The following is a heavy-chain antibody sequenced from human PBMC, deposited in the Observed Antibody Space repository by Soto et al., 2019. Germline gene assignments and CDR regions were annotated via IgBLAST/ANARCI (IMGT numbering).Heavy chain of an antibody. V-gene: IGHV1-8*01. J-gene: IGHJ6*02. CDR2: MNPNSGNT. CDR1: GYTFTSYD. Sequence: QVQLVQSGAEVKKPGASVKVSCKASGYTFTSYDINWVRQATGQGLEWMGWMNPNSGNTGYAQKFRGRVTMTRNTSVSTAYMELSSLRSAATAVYYCARERTGTTSMDVWGQGTTVTVSS. CDR3: ARERTGTTSMDV. D-gene: IGHD1-1*01.